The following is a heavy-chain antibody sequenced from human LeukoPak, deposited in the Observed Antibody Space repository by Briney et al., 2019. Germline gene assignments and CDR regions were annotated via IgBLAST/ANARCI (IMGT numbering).Heavy chain of an antibody. CDR2: IYHSGST. CDR3: AADYGSGSYRFDY. V-gene: IGHV4-30-2*01. CDR1: GGSISSGDYS. J-gene: IGHJ4*02. Sequence: SETLSLTCAVSGGSISSGDYSWSWIRQPPGKGLEWIGYIYHSGSTLYNPSLKSRVPISIDRSKNQFSLRLSSVTAADTAVYYCAADYGSGSYRFDYWGQGTLVTVSS. D-gene: IGHD3-10*01.